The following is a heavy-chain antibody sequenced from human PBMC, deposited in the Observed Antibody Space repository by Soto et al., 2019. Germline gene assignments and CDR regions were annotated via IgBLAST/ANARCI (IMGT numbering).Heavy chain of an antibody. J-gene: IGHJ3*02. V-gene: IGHV3-72*01. CDR2: TRNKANSYTT. CDR3: ARLLGRRGLAFDI. Sequence: EVQLVESGGGLVQPGGSLRLSCAASGFTFSDHYMDWVRQAPGKGLEWVGRTRNKANSYTTEYAASVKGRFTISRDDSTNSLYLQMNSLKTEDSAVYYCARLLGRRGLAFDIWGQGTMVTVSS. CDR1: GFTFSDHY.